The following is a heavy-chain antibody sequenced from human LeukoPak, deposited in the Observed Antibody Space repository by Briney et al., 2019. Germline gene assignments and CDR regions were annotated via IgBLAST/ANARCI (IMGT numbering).Heavy chain of an antibody. CDR3: ARDGPLLAAGAFDI. Sequence: GASVKVSCKASGYTFTSYGISWVRQAPGQGLEWMGWISAYNGNINYAQKLQGRVTMTTDTSTSTAYMELRSLRSDDTAVYYCARDGPLLAAGAFDIWGQGTMVTVSS. CDR2: ISAYNGNI. CDR1: GYTFTSYG. J-gene: IGHJ3*02. V-gene: IGHV1-18*01. D-gene: IGHD6-13*01.